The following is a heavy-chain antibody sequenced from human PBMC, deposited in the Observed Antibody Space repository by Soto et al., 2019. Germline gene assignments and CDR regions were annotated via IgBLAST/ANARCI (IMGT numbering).Heavy chain of an antibody. CDR2: ISYDGSNK. J-gene: IGHJ4*02. V-gene: IGHV3-30*18. D-gene: IGHD1-26*01. CDR1: GFTFSIYG. Sequence: RLSCPASGFTFSIYGMHWVRQAPGKGLEWVSVISYDGSNKYYADSVKGRFTISRDNSKNTLYLQMESLRAEDTAVYYCAKDHRDWELLPYYFEYWGQGTLVSVSS. CDR3: AKDHRDWELLPYYFEY.